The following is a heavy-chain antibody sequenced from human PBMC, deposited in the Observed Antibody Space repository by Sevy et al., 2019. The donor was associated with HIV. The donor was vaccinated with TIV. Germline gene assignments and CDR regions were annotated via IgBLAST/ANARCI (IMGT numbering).Heavy chain of an antibody. CDR3: ARDLHRGLSGSTSGY. J-gene: IGHJ4*02. CDR1: GFTFSDYY. CDR2: ISSSGSNI. D-gene: IGHD3-3*01. Sequence: GGSLRLSCTASGFTFSDYYMSWIRQAPGKGLEWVSYISSSGSNIYYADSVKGRFTVSRDNAKNSMYLQMNSMRAEDTALYYCARDLHRGLSGSTSGYWGQGTLVTVSS. V-gene: IGHV3-11*01.